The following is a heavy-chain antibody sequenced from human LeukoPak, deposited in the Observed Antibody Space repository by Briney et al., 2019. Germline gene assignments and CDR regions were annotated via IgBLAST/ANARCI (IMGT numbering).Heavy chain of an antibody. CDR2: IYTSGST. CDR3: ASYGARRGYYYYYYMDV. V-gene: IGHV4-4*09. CDR1: GGSISSYY. D-gene: IGHD4-17*01. J-gene: IGHJ6*03. Sequence: TSETLSPTCTVSGGSISSYYWSWIRQPPGKGLEWIGYIYTSGSTNYNPSLKSRVTISVDTSKNQFSLKLSSVTAADTAVYYCASYGARRGYYYYYYMDVWGKGTTVTVSS.